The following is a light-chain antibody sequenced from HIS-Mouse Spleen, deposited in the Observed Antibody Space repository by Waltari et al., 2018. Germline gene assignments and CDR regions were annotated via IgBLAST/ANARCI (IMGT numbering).Light chain of an antibody. CDR2: KDS. V-gene: IGLV3-27*01. J-gene: IGLJ2*01. CDR3: QAWDSSTAHVV. Sequence: SYELTQPSSVSVSPGQTARITCSGDVLAKKYARWFQQKPGQAPVLVIYKDSERPSGIPERFSGSNSGNTATLTISGTQAMDEADYYCQAWDSSTAHVVFGGGTKLTVL. CDR1: VLAKKY.